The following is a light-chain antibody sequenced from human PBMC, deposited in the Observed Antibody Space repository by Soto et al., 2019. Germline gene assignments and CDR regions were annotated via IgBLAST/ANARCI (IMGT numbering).Light chain of an antibody. Sequence: QLVLTQLPSASGTPGQRVTISCSGSSSNIGDNTVNWYQQFPGTAPKLLIHSNNERPSGVPERFSGSKSGTSASLAITGLQSEDEADYYCAAWDDSLNGVVFGGGTKLTVL. V-gene: IGLV1-44*01. CDR1: SSNIGDNT. J-gene: IGLJ2*01. CDR2: SNN. CDR3: AAWDDSLNGVV.